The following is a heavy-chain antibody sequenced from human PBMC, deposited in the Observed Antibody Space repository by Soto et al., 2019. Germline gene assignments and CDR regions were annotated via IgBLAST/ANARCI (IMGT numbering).Heavy chain of an antibody. CDR1: CGSISSGGYS. CDR2: IYHSGST. V-gene: IGHV4-30-2*01. CDR3: ARDKDSSSWYDY. Sequence: PSETLSLTCAVSCGSISSGGYSWSWIRQPPGKGLERIGYIYHSGSTYYNPSLKSRVTISVDRSKNQFSLKLSSVTAADTAVYYCARDKDSSSWYDYWGQGTLVTVSS. D-gene: IGHD6-13*01. J-gene: IGHJ4*02.